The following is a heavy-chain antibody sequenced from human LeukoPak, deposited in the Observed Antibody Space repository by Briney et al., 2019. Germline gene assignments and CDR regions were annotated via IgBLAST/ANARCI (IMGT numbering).Heavy chain of an antibody. CDR2: INPNSGGT. Sequence: ASVKVSCKASGYTFTGYYMHWVRQAPGQGLEWMGRINPNSGGTNYAQKFQGRVTMTRDTSISTAYMELSRLRSDDTAVYYCARGREWGPTLDCWGQGALVTASS. CDR3: ARGREWGPTLDC. D-gene: IGHD1-26*01. V-gene: IGHV1-2*06. CDR1: GYTFTGYY. J-gene: IGHJ4*02.